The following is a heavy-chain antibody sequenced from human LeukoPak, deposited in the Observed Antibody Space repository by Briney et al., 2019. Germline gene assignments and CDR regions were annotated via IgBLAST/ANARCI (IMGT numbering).Heavy chain of an antibody. J-gene: IGHJ4*02. D-gene: IGHD4-23*01. V-gene: IGHV4-30-4*01. CDR3: ARGWELRYFDY. CDR2: IFYSGST. CDR1: GCSISSGDYY. Sequence: SQTLSLTCTVSGCSISSGDYYWNWIRQPPGKGLECIGYIFYSGSTYYNPSLKSRVTISGNTSKNQFSLKLSSVTAADTAVYYCARGWELRYFDYWGQGTLVTVSS.